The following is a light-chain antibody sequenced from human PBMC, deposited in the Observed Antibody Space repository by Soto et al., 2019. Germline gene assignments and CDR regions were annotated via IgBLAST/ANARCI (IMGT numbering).Light chain of an antibody. CDR1: QSLLHSSGNNY. CDR2: LGS. J-gene: IGKJ4*01. CDR3: MQALQTPST. V-gene: IGKV2-28*01. Sequence: DIVMTQSPLSLPVTPGEPASISCRSSQSLLHSSGNNYLDWYLQKPGQSPQLLIYLGSNRASGVPDRFSGSGTGTDFTLRISRVEAEDVGVYYCMQALQTPSTFGGGTKVDIK.